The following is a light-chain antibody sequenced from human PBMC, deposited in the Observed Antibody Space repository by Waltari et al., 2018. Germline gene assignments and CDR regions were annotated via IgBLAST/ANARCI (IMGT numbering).Light chain of an antibody. CDR3: SSYISSSTLEL. J-gene: IGLJ2*01. Sequence: QSALTQPASVSGSPGQSITISCTGTSSDVGGYNYVSWYQQHPGKAPKLMIYDASNRPSGVSNRFSGSKSRNTASLTISGLQAEDEADYYCSSYISSSTLELFGGGTSLTVL. V-gene: IGLV2-14*03. CDR1: SSDVGGYNY. CDR2: DAS.